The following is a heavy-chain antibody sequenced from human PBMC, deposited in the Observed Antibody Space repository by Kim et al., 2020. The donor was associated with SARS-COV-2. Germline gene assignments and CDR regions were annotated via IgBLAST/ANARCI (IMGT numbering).Heavy chain of an antibody. CDR1: GFMFPAYR. V-gene: IGHV3-49*03. CDR3: ARSISAFNIDY. D-gene: IGHD3-3*02. Sequence: GRSLRLSCRGSGFMFPAYRFSWIRQAPGKGLEWIGFIRSRSHGGTTDFVASVKDRFTISRDDSNYVVHLQMTGLTADDTATYFCARSISAFNIDYWGQGT. CDR2: IRSRSHGGTT. J-gene: IGHJ4*02.